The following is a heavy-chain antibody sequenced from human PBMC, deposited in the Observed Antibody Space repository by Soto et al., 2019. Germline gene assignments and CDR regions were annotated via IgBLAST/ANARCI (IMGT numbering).Heavy chain of an antibody. V-gene: IGHV1-2*04. Sequence: ASVKVSCKASGYTFTGYYMHWVRQAPGQGLEWMGWINPNSGGTNCAQKFQGWVTMTRDTSISTAYMELSRLRSDDTAVYYCARGRAYGSGSLHDYYYYYGMDVWGQGTTVTVSS. CDR3: ARGRAYGSGSLHDYYYYYGMDV. J-gene: IGHJ6*02. D-gene: IGHD3-10*01. CDR1: GYTFTGYY. CDR2: INPNSGGT.